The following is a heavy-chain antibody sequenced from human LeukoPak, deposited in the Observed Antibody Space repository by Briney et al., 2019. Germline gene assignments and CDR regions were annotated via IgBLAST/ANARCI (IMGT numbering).Heavy chain of an antibody. CDR2: IRYDGSNK. J-gene: IGHJ4*02. D-gene: IGHD3-10*01. CDR3: AKDRGSGSYGYYFDY. V-gene: IGHV3-30*02. CDR1: GFTFSSYG. Sequence: QSGGSLRLSCAASGFTFSSYGMHWVRQAPGKGLEWVAFIRYDGSNKYYADSVKGRFTISRDNSKNTLYLQMNSLRAEDTAVYYCAKDRGSGSYGYYFDYWGQGTLVTVS.